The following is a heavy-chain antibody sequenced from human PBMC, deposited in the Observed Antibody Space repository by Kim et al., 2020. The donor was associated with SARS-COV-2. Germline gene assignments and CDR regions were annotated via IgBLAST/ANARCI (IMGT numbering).Heavy chain of an antibody. V-gene: IGHV4-4*02. CDR3: ASWATPGSGWYGGANYYYGMDV. CDR2: IYHSGST. J-gene: IGHJ6*02. D-gene: IGHD6-19*01. Sequence: SETLSLTCAVSGGSISSSNWWSWVRQPPGKGLEWIGEIYHSGSTNYNPSLKSRVTISVDKSKNQFSLKLSSVTAADTAVYYCASWATPGSGWYGGANYYYGMDVWGQGTTVTVSS. CDR1: GGSISSSNW.